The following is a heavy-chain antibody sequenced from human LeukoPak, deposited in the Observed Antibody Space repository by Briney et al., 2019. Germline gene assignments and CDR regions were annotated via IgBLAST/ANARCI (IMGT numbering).Heavy chain of an antibody. CDR3: ARVPHTYYYYYGMDV. V-gene: IGHV1-8*01. CDR1: GYTFTSYD. Sequence: GASVKVSCKASGYTFTSYDINWVRQATGQGLEWMGWMNPNSGNTGYAQKVQGRVTMTMNTSISKAYLDLSGLRSEDTAVYYCARVPHTYYYYYGMDVWGQGTTVTVSS. CDR2: MNPNSGNT. J-gene: IGHJ6*02. D-gene: IGHD5-18*01.